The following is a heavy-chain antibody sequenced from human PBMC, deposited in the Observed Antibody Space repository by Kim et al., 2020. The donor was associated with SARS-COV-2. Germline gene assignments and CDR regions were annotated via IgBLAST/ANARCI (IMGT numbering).Heavy chain of an antibody. V-gene: IGHV4-34*01. CDR2: INHSGST. J-gene: IGHJ4*02. Sequence: SETLSLTCAVYGGCFSGNYWSWIRQPPGKGLEWIGEINHSGSTNYNPSLKSRVTISVDTSKNQFSLKLSSVTAADTAVYYCARGLGGVRGIAARPTGGIHYWGQGTLVTVSA. CDR3: ARGLGGVRGIAARPTGGIHY. D-gene: IGHD6-6*01. CDR1: GGCFSGNY.